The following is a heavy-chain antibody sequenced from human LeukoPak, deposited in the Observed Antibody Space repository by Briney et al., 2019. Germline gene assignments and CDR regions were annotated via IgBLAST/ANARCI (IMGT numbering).Heavy chain of an antibody. Sequence: GGSLRLSCAASKFTFSSYWMSWVRQAPGKGPEWVGRIKNKNDGGTTGYAAPVKGRFIISRDDSKNMLFLQMNSLKVEDTAKYHYVTGFGYWGQGTLVIVSS. CDR3: VTGFGY. CDR2: IKNKNDGGTT. V-gene: IGHV3-15*01. CDR1: KFTFSSYW. D-gene: IGHD3-10*01. J-gene: IGHJ4*02.